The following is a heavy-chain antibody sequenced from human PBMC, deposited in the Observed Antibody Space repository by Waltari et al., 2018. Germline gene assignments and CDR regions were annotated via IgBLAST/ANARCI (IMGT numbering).Heavy chain of an antibody. J-gene: IGHJ5*02. Sequence: QLQLQESGSGLVKPSQTLSLTCAVSGGSISSGGYSWSWIRQPPGKGLEWIGYIYHSGSTYYNPSLKSRVTISVDRSKNQFSLKLSSVTAADTPVYYCARGYLSDYYDSSGYAPAWFDPWGQGTLVTVSS. CDR1: GGSISSGGYS. CDR3: ARGYLSDYYDSSGYAPAWFDP. V-gene: IGHV4-30-2*01. CDR2: IYHSGST. D-gene: IGHD3-22*01.